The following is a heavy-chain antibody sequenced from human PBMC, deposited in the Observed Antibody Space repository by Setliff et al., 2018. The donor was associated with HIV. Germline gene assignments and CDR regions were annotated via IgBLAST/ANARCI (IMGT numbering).Heavy chain of an antibody. J-gene: IGHJ4*02. CDR2: IYHSGRA. CDR3: ASLPPLYDSSGYYFDY. Sequence: SETLSLTCAVSGYSISSGYYWGWSRQPPGKGLEWIGNIYHSGRAYYNPSLKSRVTISVDTSKNQFSLKLNSVTAADTAVYYCASLPPLYDSSGYYFDYWGQGTLVTVSS. CDR1: GYSISSGYY. D-gene: IGHD3-22*01. V-gene: IGHV4-38-2*01.